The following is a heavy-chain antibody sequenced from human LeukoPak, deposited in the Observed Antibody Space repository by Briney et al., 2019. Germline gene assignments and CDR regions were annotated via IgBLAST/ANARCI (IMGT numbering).Heavy chain of an antibody. V-gene: IGHV4-31*03. CDR2: IFYRGNS. D-gene: IGHD2-2*01. Sequence: SQTLSLTCSVSGGSISSGGSYWSWIRQHPGKGLEWIGYIFYRGNSYYNPSLKSRVTISIDTSKSQFSLRLSSVTAADTAVYYCARASGCPSSSCYLGYFDCRGQGTLVTVSS. CDR3: ARASGCPSSSCYLGYFDC. J-gene: IGHJ4*03. CDR1: GGSISSGGSY.